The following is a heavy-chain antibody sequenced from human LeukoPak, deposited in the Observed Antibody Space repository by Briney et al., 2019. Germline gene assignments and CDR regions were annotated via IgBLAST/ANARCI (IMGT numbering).Heavy chain of an antibody. CDR1: GCTFSSYA. V-gene: IGHV1-69*13. CDR2: INPICGTA. Sequence: SVTVSCKASGCTFSSYAISWVRQAPGQGLEWMGGINPICGTANYAQKFQGRVTITVDESTSTAYMEMSSLRSEDTAVYYCAREGCSSTSCCFATAPWFDPWGQGTLVTVSS. J-gene: IGHJ5*02. D-gene: IGHD2-2*01. CDR3: AREGCSSTSCCFATAPWFDP.